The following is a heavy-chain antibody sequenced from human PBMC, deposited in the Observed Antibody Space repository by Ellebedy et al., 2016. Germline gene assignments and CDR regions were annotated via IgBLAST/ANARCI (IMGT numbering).Heavy chain of an antibody. J-gene: IGHJ5*02. CDR1: GGSIRSYY. Sequence: SETLSLTCTVSGGSIRSYYWGWIRQPPGKGLEWIGNIYDSGSTDYNPSLNSRVTISVDTSKSQFSLKLTSVTAADTALYYCARRRYYYDSSPNGWFDPWGQGTLVTVSS. D-gene: IGHD3-22*01. CDR2: IYDSGST. CDR3: ARRRYYYDSSPNGWFDP. V-gene: IGHV4-39*01.